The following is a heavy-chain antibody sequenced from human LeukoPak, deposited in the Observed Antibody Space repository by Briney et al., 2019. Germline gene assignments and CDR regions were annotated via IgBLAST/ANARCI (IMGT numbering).Heavy chain of an antibody. Sequence: QSGGSLRLSCAASGFTFNTYAMSWVRQAPGKGLEWVSTISGSDGSTYHADSVKGRFTISRDDSKNTLYLQMSSLRAEDTAVYYCAKDHGAGWFGEYLGYWSQGTLVTVSS. D-gene: IGHD3-10*01. V-gene: IGHV3-23*01. CDR3: AKDHGAGWFGEYLGY. J-gene: IGHJ4*02. CDR2: ISGSDGST. CDR1: GFTFNTYA.